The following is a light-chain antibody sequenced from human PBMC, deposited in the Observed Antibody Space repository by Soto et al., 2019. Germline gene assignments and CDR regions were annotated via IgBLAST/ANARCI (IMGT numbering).Light chain of an antibody. Sequence: EVVLTQSPATLSLSPGESATLSCRASENVSRFLAWYQQKPGHPPRLLIYDASNRATGIPARFSGSGSGTDFTLTISSLEPEDFAVYYCQQCGSWPALTFGGGTKVEIK. CDR1: ENVSRF. J-gene: IGKJ4*01. V-gene: IGKV3-11*01. CDR3: QQCGSWPALT. CDR2: DAS.